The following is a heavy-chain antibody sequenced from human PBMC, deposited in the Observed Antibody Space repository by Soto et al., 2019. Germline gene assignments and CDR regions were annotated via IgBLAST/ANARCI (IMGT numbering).Heavy chain of an antibody. CDR1: GYSIISGFY. V-gene: IGHV4-38-2*02. CDR3: ARGNGYYDTSGDFNS. J-gene: IGHJ4*02. CDR2: GYHRGTS. D-gene: IGHD3-22*01. Sequence: LETLSLTCTVSGYSIISGFYWGFIRQPPGKGLEWIGSGYHRGTSYYNPSLQSRVSISMDTSKNQFSLRLASVTAADTAVYYCARGNGYYDTSGDFNSWGQGALVTVSS.